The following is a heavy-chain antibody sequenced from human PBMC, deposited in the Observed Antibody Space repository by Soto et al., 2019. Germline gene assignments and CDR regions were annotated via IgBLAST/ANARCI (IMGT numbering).Heavy chain of an antibody. CDR1: GETLSSDS. CDR2: ISSSSSYI. D-gene: IGHD5-12*01. Sequence: PGGSLRLALGGSGETLSSDSSNEVRQAPGKGLEWVSSISSSSSYIYYADSVKGRFTISRDNAKNSLYLQMNSLRAEDTAVYYCARESDSGYDSGLDYWGQGT. J-gene: IGHJ4*02. CDR3: ARESDSGYDSGLDY. V-gene: IGHV3-21*01.